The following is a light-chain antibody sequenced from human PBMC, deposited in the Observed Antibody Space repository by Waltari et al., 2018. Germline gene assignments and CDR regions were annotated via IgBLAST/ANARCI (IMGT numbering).Light chain of an antibody. Sequence: DIVMTQSPDSLAVSLGERATLNCKSSQSVLFRSNNKTYLAWFQQRPGQPPKLLIYWASTRDFGVPDRFSGSGSGTDFTLTISSLQAEDVAVYYCLQYYNTPQTFGQGTRVEIK. V-gene: IGKV4-1*01. CDR2: WAS. CDR3: LQYYNTPQT. J-gene: IGKJ1*01. CDR1: QSVLFRSNNKTY.